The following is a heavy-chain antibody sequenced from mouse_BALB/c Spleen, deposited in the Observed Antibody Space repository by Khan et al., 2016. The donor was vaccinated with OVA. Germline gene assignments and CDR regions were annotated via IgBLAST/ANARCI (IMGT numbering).Heavy chain of an antibody. V-gene: IGHV1-7*01. CDR3: SRDRIDY. CDR2: INPTSGYT. J-gene: IGHJ2*01. Sequence: VQLQESGAELAKPGASVKMSCKASGYTFTTYWMPWVNQRPGQGLEWIGYINPTSGYTDYTEKFKDRSTLSADRSSSTAYMQLSSLTSEDSAAYYCSRDRIDYWGQGTTLTVSS. CDR1: GYTFTTYW.